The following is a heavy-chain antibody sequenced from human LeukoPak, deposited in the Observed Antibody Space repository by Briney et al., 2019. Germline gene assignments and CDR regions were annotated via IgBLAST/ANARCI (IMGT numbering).Heavy chain of an antibody. D-gene: IGHD2-2*01. V-gene: IGHV3-21*01. CDR3: ARAHCSSTSCYEDYYYYMDV. CDR1: GFTFSSYS. J-gene: IGHJ6*03. CDR2: ISSGSSYI. Sequence: PGGSLRLSCAASGFTFSSYSMNWVRQAPGKGLEWVSSISSGSSYIYYADSVKGRFTISRDNAKSSLYLQMNSLRAEDTAVYYCARAHCSSTSCYEDYYYYMDVWGKGTTVTVSS.